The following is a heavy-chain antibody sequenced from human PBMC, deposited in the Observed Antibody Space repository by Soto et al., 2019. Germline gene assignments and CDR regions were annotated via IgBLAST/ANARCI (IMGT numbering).Heavy chain of an antibody. J-gene: IGHJ6*03. Sequence: SVKVSCKASGGTFSSYTISWVRQAPGQGLEWMGRIIPILGIANYAQKFQGRVTITADKSTSTAYMELSSLRSEDTAVYYCARDPGYCSGGSCYSYYYYMDVWGKGTTVTVSS. CDR3: ARDPGYCSGGSCYSYYYYMDV. V-gene: IGHV1-69*04. CDR2: IIPILGIA. D-gene: IGHD2-15*01. CDR1: GGTFSSYT.